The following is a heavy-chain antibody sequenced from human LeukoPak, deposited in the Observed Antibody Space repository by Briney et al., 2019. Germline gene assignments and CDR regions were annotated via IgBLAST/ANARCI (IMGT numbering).Heavy chain of an antibody. Sequence: AETLSLTCTVSGYSMSSGYYGGWTRQRPWKGLEGIGSIYQSGSTYYNPSFKSRVTISVDPSKTQFSLKLSSVPAADTAVYYCARERDGYSGYVGMDVWGQGTTVTVSS. V-gene: IGHV4-38-2*02. CDR2: IYQSGST. J-gene: IGHJ6*02. CDR3: ARERDGYSGYVGMDV. D-gene: IGHD5-12*01. CDR1: GYSMSSGYY.